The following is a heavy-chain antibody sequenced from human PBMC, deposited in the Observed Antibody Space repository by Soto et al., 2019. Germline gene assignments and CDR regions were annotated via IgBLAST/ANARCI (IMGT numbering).Heavy chain of an antibody. J-gene: IGHJ4*02. CDR2: IIPIFGTA. Sequence: QVQLVQSGAEVKKPGSSVKVSCKASGGTFSSCAISWVRQAPGQGLEWMGGIIPIFGTANYAPKFQGRVTITADESTSTAYMELSSLRSEDTAVYYCARGHPGIAAADSFDYWGQGTLVTVSS. CDR3: ARGHPGIAAADSFDY. V-gene: IGHV1-69*01. CDR1: GGTFSSCA. D-gene: IGHD6-13*01.